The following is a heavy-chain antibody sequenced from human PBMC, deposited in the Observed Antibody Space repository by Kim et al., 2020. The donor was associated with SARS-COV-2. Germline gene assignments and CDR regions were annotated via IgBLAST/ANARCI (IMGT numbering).Heavy chain of an antibody. J-gene: IGHJ4*02. D-gene: IGHD1-26*01. Sequence: GESLKISCKASEYTCNNYWIGWVRQMPGKGLQWLGIIYPGDSDTKYNPSVQGQVTISADWSLTTAYLQWSSLKASDTAIYYCARAPSGTFSPYYFDYWGQ. CDR2: IYPGDSDT. CDR1: EYTCNNYW. V-gene: IGHV5-51*01. CDR3: ARAPSGTFSPYYFDY.